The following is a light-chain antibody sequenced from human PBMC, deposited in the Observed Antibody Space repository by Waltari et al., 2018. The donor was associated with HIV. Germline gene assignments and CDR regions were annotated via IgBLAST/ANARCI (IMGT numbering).Light chain of an antibody. J-gene: IGLJ1*01. CDR3: QSYDSYNYV. CDR2: EDN. V-gene: IGLV6-57*04. CDR1: SGSIASNY. Sequence: NFMLTQPHSVSESPGKTVTISCTRSSGSIASNYVQCYQQRPGSAPTTVIYEDNAGPSGVPDRFSGSIDSSSNSASLTISGLKTEDEADYYCQSYDSYNYVFGTGTRVIVL.